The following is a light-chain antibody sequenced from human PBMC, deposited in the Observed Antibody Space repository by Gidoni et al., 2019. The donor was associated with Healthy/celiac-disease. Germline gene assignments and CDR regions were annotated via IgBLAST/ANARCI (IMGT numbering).Light chain of an antibody. CDR2: GAS. V-gene: IGKV3-15*01. CDR1: QSVSSN. CDR3: QQYNNWPPVT. J-gene: IGKJ4*01. Sequence: EIVMTQSPATLSVSPVERATLSCRASQSVSSNLAWYQQKPGQAPRRLIYGASTRATGIPARFSGSGSGTEFTITISSLQSEDFAVYYCQQYNNWPPVTFGGGTKVEIK.